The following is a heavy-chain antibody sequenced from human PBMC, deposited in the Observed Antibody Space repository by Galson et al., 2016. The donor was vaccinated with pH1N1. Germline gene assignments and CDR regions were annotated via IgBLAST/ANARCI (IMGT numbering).Heavy chain of an antibody. V-gene: IGHV5-51*01. CDR1: GYIFTNYW. Sequence: QSGAEVKQPGESLKISCEGSGYIFTNYWIGWVRQMPGKGLELMGIIYPGDSDTGYSPSFQGRVTISVVKSINIAYLQWSNLKASDTAIYFCARLSASSYGRAQYYMDVWGKGTTVTVSS. CDR2: IYPGDSDT. J-gene: IGHJ6*03. D-gene: IGHD5-18*01. CDR3: ARLSASSYGRAQYYMDV.